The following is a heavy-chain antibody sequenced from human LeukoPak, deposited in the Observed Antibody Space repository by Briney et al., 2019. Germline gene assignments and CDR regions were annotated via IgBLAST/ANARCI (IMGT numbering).Heavy chain of an antibody. J-gene: IGHJ4*02. CDR2: ISSSGGTI. CDR3: ATGPSGYFFNY. V-gene: IGHV3-11*04. D-gene: IGHD2-8*02. CDR1: GFTFSDYY. Sequence: GGSLRLSCAASGFTFSDYYMTWIRQAPGQGPEWISYISSSGGTIFYADSVKGRFTISRDNAKNSVYLQMNSLRAEGTAVYYCATGPSGYFFNYWGQGTLVTVSS.